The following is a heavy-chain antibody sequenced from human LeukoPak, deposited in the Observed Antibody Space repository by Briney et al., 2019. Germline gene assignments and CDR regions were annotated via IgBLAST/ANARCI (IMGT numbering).Heavy chain of an antibody. Sequence: PGGSLRLSCVGSGFTFRSYTMNWVRQAPGKGLEWVSCISSSSNTIYYADSVKGRFTVSRDNAKNSLYLQMNSLRAEDTALYYCAKDIGDGEEGGSHRDDAFDIWGQGTMVTVSS. J-gene: IGHJ3*02. V-gene: IGHV3-48*04. CDR3: AKDIGDGEEGGSHRDDAFDI. CDR1: GFTFRSYT. D-gene: IGHD1-26*01. CDR2: ISSSSNTI.